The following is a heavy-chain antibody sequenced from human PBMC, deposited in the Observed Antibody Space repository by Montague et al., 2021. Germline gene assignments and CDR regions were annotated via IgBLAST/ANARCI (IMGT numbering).Heavy chain of an antibody. CDR2: IFWDDDK. CDR1: GFSLSTSGVG. Sequence: PALVKPTQTLTLSCTFSGFSLSTSGVGVGWIRLPPGKALQWLALIFWDDDKRYSPSLKSRLTITKETSKNQVVLTRTDMDPVDTATDSCAPRLPGTILGHCVLRLPVSTPHQPPSLHQGPIGLPPGTLLQEHLWG. J-gene: IGHJ6*01. V-gene: IGHV2-5*02. D-gene: IGHD2-21*02. CDR3: APRLPGTILGHCVLRLPVSTPHQPPSLHQGPIGLPPGTLLQEHL.